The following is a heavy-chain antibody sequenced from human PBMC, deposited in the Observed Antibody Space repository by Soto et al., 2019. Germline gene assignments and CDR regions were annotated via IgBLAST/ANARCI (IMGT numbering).Heavy chain of an antibody. CDR3: ASWTRFTTQLFDEFEM. CDR2: IYYSGST. Sequence: SVTLSLTCTVSGGSISSYYWSWIRQPPGKGLEWIGCIYYSGSTNYNPSLKSRVTISVDTSKNQFSLKLSSVTASDTAVYYCASWTRFTTQLFDEFEMWCQETIITISS. V-gene: IGHV4-59*01. D-gene: IGHD3-22*01. J-gene: IGHJ4*03. CDR1: GGSISSYY.